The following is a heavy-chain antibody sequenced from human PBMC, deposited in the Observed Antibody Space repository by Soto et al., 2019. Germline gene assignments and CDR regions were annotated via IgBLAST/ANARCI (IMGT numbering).Heavy chain of an antibody. CDR3: TTDVAGFCSITSCNLGSGFDP. CDR1: GFTFTNAW. V-gene: IGHV3-15*01. CDR2: IRSRTDGGTT. Sequence: EVQLVESGGGLVKPGGSLLLSCAASGFTFTNAWMSWVRQVPGKGLEWVGRIRSRTDGGTTDYAAPVKGRFTISRDDSKNTLYLQMNSLRTEDTAVYFCTTDVAGFCSITSCNLGSGFDPWGQGTLVTVSS. J-gene: IGHJ5*02. D-gene: IGHD2-2*01.